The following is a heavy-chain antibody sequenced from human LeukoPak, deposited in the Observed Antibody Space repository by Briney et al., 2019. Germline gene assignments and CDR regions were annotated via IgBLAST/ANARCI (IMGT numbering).Heavy chain of an antibody. D-gene: IGHD6-19*01. J-gene: IGHJ5*02. CDR1: GYTFTSYY. Sequence: ASVKVSCKASGYTFTSYYMHWVRQAPGQGLEWMGIINPSGGSTSYAQKFQGRVTMTRDTSTGTVYMELSSLRSEDTAVYYCARGYSSGWEYNWFDPWGQGTLVTVSS. CDR3: ARGYSSGWEYNWFDP. V-gene: IGHV1-46*01. CDR2: INPSGGST.